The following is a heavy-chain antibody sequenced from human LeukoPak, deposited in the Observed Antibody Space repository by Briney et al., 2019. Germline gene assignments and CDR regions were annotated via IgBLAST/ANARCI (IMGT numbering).Heavy chain of an antibody. Sequence: PGGSLRLSCAASGFTFSSYWMSWVRQAPGKGLEWVANIKQDGSEKYYVDSVKGRFTISRDNAKNSLYLQMNSLRAEDTAVYYCASSSMTQAPDYWGQGTLVIVSS. CDR2: IKQDGSEK. J-gene: IGHJ4*02. CDR1: GFTFSSYW. D-gene: IGHD2-21*02. V-gene: IGHV3-7*01. CDR3: ASSSMTQAPDY.